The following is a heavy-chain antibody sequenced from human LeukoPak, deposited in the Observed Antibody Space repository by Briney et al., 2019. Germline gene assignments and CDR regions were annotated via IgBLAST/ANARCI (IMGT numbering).Heavy chain of an antibody. CDR2: ISGSGGST. CDR3: AKATSAYDYNYFDY. J-gene: IGHJ4*02. CDR1: GFTFTTYA. Sequence: GGSLRLSCAASGFTFTTYAMSWVCRAPGKGLEWVSGISGSGGSTYYADSVKGRFTISRDNSKNTLYLQMSSLRAEDTAVYYCAKATSAYDYNYFDYWGQGTLVTVSS. D-gene: IGHD5-12*01. V-gene: IGHV3-23*01.